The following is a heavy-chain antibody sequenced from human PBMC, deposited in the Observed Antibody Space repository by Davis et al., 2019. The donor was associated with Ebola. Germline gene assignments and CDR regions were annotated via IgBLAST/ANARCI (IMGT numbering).Heavy chain of an antibody. CDR1: GFTFSNYS. Sequence: GESLKISCAASGFTFSNYSMNWVRQAPGKGLEWVSSISRSSSYIYYADSVKGRFTISRDNAKNSLYLQMNSLRAEDTAVYFCARDPNKWDLPSFPPYWGQGTLVTVSS. CDR3: ARDPNKWDLPSFPPY. V-gene: IGHV3-21*01. J-gene: IGHJ4*02. CDR2: ISRSSSYI. D-gene: IGHD1-26*01.